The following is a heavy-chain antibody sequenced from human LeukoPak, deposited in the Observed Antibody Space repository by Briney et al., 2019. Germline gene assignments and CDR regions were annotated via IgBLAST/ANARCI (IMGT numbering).Heavy chain of an antibody. CDR1: GFTFDDYA. J-gene: IGHJ6*02. CDR2: ISWNSGSI. CDR3: ARESARSGWYGFSGYGMDV. D-gene: IGHD6-19*01. V-gene: IGHV3-9*01. Sequence: GGSLRLSCAASGFTFDDYAMHWVRQAPGKGLEWVSGISWNSGSIGYADSVKGRFTISRDNAKNSLYLQMNSLRAEDTAVYYCARESARSGWYGFSGYGMDVWGQGTTVTVSS.